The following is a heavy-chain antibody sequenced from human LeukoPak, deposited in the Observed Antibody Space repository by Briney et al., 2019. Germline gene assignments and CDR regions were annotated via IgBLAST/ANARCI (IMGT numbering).Heavy chain of an antibody. CDR3: TTRLN. CDR2: IKRNSQGGTA. CDR1: GFLFSDAR. J-gene: IGHJ4*01. V-gene: IGHV3-15*01. Sequence: GGSLRLSCAASGFLFSDARMTWGRQAPGKGLEWVGHIKRNSQGGTADYAAPVRGRFTISRDDSRKTVYLQMSSLRSEDTAVYYCTTRLNWGPGALVTVSS.